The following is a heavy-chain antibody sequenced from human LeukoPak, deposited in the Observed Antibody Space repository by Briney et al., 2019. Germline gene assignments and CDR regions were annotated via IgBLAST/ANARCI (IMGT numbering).Heavy chain of an antibody. J-gene: IGHJ4*02. CDR1: GFTFSSYG. V-gene: IGHV3-33*01. CDR3: ARETTVTTSLDY. D-gene: IGHD4-17*01. CDR2: IWYDGSNK. Sequence: GGSLRLSCAASGFTFSSYGMHWVRQAPGKGLERVAVIWYDGSNKYYADSVKGRFTISRDNSKNTLYLQMNSLRAEDTAVYYCARETTVTTSLDYWGQGTLVTVSS.